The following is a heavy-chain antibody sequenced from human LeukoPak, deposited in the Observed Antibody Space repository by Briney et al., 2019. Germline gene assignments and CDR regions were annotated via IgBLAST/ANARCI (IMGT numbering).Heavy chain of an antibody. CDR3: ASLFSSGPLGGP. D-gene: IGHD3-22*01. J-gene: IGHJ5*02. Sequence: PGGSLRLSCAASGFTFSSYAMSWVRQAPGKGLEWVSAISGSGGSTYYADSVKGRFTISRDNSKNTLYLQMNSLRAEDTAVYYCASLFSSGPLGGPWGQGTLVTVSS. CDR2: ISGSGGST. V-gene: IGHV3-23*01. CDR1: GFTFSSYA.